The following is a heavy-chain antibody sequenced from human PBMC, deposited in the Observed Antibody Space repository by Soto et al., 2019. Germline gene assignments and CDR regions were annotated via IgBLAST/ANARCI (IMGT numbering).Heavy chain of an antibody. CDR1: GFSLSTSGVG. CDR3: AHTGGGVNNCYFDY. Sequence: QITLKESGPPLVKPTQTLTLTCTFSGFSLSTSGVGVGWIRQPPGKALEWLALIYWDDDKRYSPSLKSRLTITKDTSKNQVVLTMTNMDPVDTATYYCAHTGGGVNNCYFDYWGQGTLVTVSS. J-gene: IGHJ4*02. V-gene: IGHV2-5*02. D-gene: IGHD3-16*01. CDR2: IYWDDDK.